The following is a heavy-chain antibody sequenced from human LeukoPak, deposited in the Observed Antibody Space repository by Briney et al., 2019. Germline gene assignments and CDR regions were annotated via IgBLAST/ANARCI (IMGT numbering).Heavy chain of an antibody. CDR1: GFVFDDFA. V-gene: IGHV3-9*01. D-gene: IGHD3-3*01. CDR2: LTWDTNNI. Sequence: PGRSLRLSCAASGFVFDDFAMHWVRHAPGKGLEWVSSLTWDTNNIGYADSVKGPFTISRDNAKNSLYLQMNSLRAEDTAVYYCARGDVWSGDHWGQGTQVTVSS. CDR3: ARGDVWSGDH. J-gene: IGHJ4*02.